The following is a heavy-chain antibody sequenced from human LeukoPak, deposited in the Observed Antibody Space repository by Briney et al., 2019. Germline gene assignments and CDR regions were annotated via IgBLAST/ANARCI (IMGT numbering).Heavy chain of an antibody. D-gene: IGHD2-2*02. J-gene: IGHJ4*02. V-gene: IGHV1-24*01. CDR3: ATERYCSSTSCYRPGDY. CDR2: FDPEDGET. Sequence: ASVKVSCKVSGYTLTELSMHWVRQAPGKGLEWMGGFDPEDGETIYAQKFQGRVTMTEDTSTDTAYMELSSLRSEDTAVYYCATERYCSSTSCYRPGDYWGQGTLVTVSS. CDR1: GYTLTELS.